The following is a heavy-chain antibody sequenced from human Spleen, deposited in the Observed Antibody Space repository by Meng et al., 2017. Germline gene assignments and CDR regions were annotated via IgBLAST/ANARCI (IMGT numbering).Heavy chain of an antibody. Sequence: QGQLRAAGPGRVRPPETLSLHCTVSGGSVKRSDYQWSCIRQPPGKGLEWIGFASTNYNPSLKSRLTISLDTSKNQFSLKLTSVTAADTAVYYCARDYWGSLDYWGQGILVTVSS. CDR1: GGSVKRSDYQ. J-gene: IGHJ4*02. CDR3: ARDYWGSLDY. V-gene: IGHV4-61*08. D-gene: IGHD7-27*01. CDR2: AST.